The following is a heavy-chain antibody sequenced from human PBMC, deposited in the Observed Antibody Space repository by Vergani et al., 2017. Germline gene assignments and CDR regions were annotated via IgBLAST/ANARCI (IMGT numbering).Heavy chain of an antibody. CDR1: GFTVSSNY. D-gene: IGHD5-18*01. CDR3: ARMWRQLWLGFDI. CDR2: IYSGGST. V-gene: IGHV3-66*01. Sequence: EVQVVETGGGLVQPGGSLRLSCAASGFTVSSNYMSWVRQAPGKGLEWVSVIYSGGSTYYADSVKGRFIISRDNSKNTLYLQMNSLRAEDTAVYYCARMWRQLWLGFDIWGQGTMVTVSS. J-gene: IGHJ3*02.